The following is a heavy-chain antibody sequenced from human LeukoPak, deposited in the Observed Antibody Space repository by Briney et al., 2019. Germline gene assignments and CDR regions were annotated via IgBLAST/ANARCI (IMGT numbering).Heavy chain of an antibody. Sequence: SETLSLTCTVSGGSISSYYWSWIRQPAGKGLEWIGRIYTSGSTNYNPSLKGRVTMSVDTSKNQFSLKLSSVTAADTAVYYCAMSPRGYSSSWYSYWFDPWGQGTLVTVSS. J-gene: IGHJ5*02. CDR2: IYTSGST. CDR3: AMSPRGYSSSWYSYWFDP. D-gene: IGHD6-13*01. CDR1: GGSISSYY. V-gene: IGHV4-4*07.